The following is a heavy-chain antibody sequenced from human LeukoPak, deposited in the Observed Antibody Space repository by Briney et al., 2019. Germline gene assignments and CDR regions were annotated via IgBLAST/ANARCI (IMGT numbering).Heavy chain of an antibody. CDR2: IIPIFGTA. D-gene: IGHD3-9*01. J-gene: IGHJ3*02. CDR3: ARGNYDILTYAFDI. V-gene: IGHV1-69*13. CDR1: GGTFSSYA. Sequence: VASVKVSCKASGGTFSSYAISWVRQAPGQGLEWMGGIIPIFGTANYAQKFQGRVTITADESTSTAYMELSSLRSEDTAVYYCARGNYDILTYAFDIWGRGTVVTVSS.